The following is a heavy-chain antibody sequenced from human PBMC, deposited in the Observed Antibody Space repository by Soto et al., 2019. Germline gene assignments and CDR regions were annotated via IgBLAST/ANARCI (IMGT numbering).Heavy chain of an antibody. Sequence: SETLSLTCAVSGGSISSGGYSWSWIRQPPGKGLEWIGYIYHSGSTYYNPSLKSRVTISVDTSKNQFSLRLSSVTAADTAVYYCARGYGRNFDYWGQRTLVTVSS. V-gene: IGHV4-30-2*01. CDR1: GGSISSGGYS. CDR3: ARGYGRNFDY. J-gene: IGHJ4*02. CDR2: IYHSGST. D-gene: IGHD5-18*01.